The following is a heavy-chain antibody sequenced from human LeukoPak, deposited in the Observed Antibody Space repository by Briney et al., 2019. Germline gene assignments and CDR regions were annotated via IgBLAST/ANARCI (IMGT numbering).Heavy chain of an antibody. CDR2: IIPIFGTA. Sequence: ASVKVSCKASGGTFSSYAISWVRQAPGQGLEWMGGIIPIFGTANYAQKFQGRVTITADESTSTAYMELSSLRPEDTAVYYCARGYYGDYWTFDYWGQGTLVTVSS. CDR3: ARGYYGDYWTFDY. V-gene: IGHV1-69*13. CDR1: GGTFSSYA. J-gene: IGHJ4*02. D-gene: IGHD4-17*01.